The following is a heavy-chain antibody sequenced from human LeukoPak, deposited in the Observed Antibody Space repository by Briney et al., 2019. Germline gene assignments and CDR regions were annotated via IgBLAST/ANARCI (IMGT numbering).Heavy chain of an antibody. CDR3: ARGTYGYYMAV. CDR1: NYSISNSLY. Sequence: SEPLSLTCSVSNYSISNSLYWGWLRQPPGNGLEWIGSIYRSGSTFYNPSLKSRVTISLDTSKNQFSLKLSSVTAADTAAYFCARGTYGYYMAVWGKGTTVTVSS. D-gene: IGHD4-17*01. CDR2: IYRSGST. J-gene: IGHJ6*03. V-gene: IGHV4-38-2*02.